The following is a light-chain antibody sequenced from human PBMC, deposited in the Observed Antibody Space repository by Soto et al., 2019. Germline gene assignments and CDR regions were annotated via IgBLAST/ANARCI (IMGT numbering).Light chain of an antibody. CDR1: QSVSSN. J-gene: IGKJ5*01. Sequence: ESELTQSPATLPLSPGEGDTLPCRASQSVSSNLAWYQQKPGQAPRLLIYGASTRATGIPARFSGSGSGTDFTLTITSLQPEDFAVYYCQQYNNWPAITFGQGTRLEIK. V-gene: IGKV3D-15*01. CDR3: QQYNNWPAIT. CDR2: GAS.